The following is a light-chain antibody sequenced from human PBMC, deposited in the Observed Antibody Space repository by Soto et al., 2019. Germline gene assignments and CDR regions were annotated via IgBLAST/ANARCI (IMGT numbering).Light chain of an antibody. CDR2: DAS. CDR1: QDISNY. V-gene: IGKV1-33*01. Sequence: DIQMTQSPSSLSASVGDRVTITCQASQDISNYLNWYQQKPGKAPKLLIYDASNLETGVTSRFSGSASATDFTFTISSLQPEDIATYYCQQYDNLPITFGGGTKVEIK. CDR3: QQYDNLPIT. J-gene: IGKJ4*01.